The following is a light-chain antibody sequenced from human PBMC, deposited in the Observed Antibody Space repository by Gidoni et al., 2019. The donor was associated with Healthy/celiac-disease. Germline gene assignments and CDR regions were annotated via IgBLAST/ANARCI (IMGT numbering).Light chain of an antibody. CDR2: GAS. CDR1: QSVSSSY. J-gene: IGKJ1*01. CDR3: QQYGSSGWT. Sequence: EIVLTQSPGTLSFSPGERATLSCRASQSVSSSYLAWYQQKPGQAPRLLIYGASSRATGIPDRFSGSGSGTAVTLTISRLEPEDFAVYYCQQYGSSGWTFGQGTKVEIK. V-gene: IGKV3-20*01.